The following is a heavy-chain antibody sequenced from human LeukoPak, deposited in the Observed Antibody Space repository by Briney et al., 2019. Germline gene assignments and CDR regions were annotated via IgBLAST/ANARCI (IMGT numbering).Heavy chain of an antibody. J-gene: IGHJ4*02. CDR2: ISYDGSNK. Sequence: GGSLRLSCAASGFTFSTYAMHWVRQAPGKGLEWVAVISYDGSNKYYADSVKGRFTVSRDNSKNTLYLQMNSLRAEDTAVYYCARGPPYSSSWYFDYWGQGTLVTVSS. V-gene: IGHV3-30-3*01. CDR3: ARGPPYSSSWYFDY. D-gene: IGHD6-13*01. CDR1: GFTFSTYA.